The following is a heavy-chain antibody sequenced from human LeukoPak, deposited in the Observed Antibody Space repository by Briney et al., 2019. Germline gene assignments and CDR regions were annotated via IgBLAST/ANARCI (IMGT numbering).Heavy chain of an antibody. CDR3: ARWSRVYSSSFTFDY. V-gene: IGHV3-74*03. D-gene: IGHD6-6*01. Sequence: GGSLRLSCVASGFTFSSYWIHWVSQTPEKGLVWVSRINSDGSSTTYADSVKGRFTISRNNAKNSLYLQMNSLRAEDTAVYYCARWSRVYSSSFTFDYWGQGTLVTVSS. CDR1: GFTFSSYW. J-gene: IGHJ4*02. CDR2: INSDGSST.